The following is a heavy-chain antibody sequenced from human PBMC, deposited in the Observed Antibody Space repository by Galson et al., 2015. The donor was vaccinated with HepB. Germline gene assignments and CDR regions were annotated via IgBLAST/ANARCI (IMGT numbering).Heavy chain of an antibody. J-gene: IGHJ3*02. D-gene: IGHD3-22*01. CDR3: AREAAAGYYYDTTGRALGFVVDI. V-gene: IGHV4-31*03. CDR1: GGSISTDGYY. CDR2: IFDSGTT. Sequence: TLSLTCTVSGGSISTDGYYWNWIRQHPGKGLEWIGYIFDSGTTFYNPSLRSRVIISVDTSKNQFSLEVTSVTAADTAMYYCAREAAAGYYYDTTGRALGFVVDIWGQGTRVTVSS.